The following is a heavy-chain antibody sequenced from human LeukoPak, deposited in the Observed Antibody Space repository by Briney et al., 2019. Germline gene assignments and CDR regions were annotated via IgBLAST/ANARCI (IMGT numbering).Heavy chain of an antibody. CDR1: GFTFSSFW. CDR2: IKEDGSMV. Sequence: PGGSLRLSCAASGFTFSSFWMSWVRQAPGKGLEWVAHIKEDGSMVSYVDSVKGRFTISRDNAKNSVYLQMNSLRAEDTAVYFCARVVTWFDPWGQGSLVTVSS. V-gene: IGHV3-7*04. J-gene: IGHJ5*02. CDR3: ARVVTWFDP.